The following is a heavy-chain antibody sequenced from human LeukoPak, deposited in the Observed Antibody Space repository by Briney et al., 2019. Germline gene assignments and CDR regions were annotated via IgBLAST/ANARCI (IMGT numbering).Heavy chain of an antibody. J-gene: IGHJ3*01. CDR1: GFTFTMNS. CDR3: AKGVRGVIRDAFDV. Sequence: PGRSLTPALTASGFTFTMNSMGWVPQPAGKGLEWVSGISGSSGIKSDADSVKGRFTISRDNSKNMVYLQMNGLRDEDPAVYYCAKGVRGVIRDAFDVWGQGTMVTVSS. CDR2: ISGSSGIK. V-gene: IGHV3-23*01. D-gene: IGHD3-10*01.